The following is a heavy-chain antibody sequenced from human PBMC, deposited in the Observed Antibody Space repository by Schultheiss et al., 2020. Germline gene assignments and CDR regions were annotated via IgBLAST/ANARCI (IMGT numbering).Heavy chain of an antibody. J-gene: IGHJ4*02. CDR1: GYTFTSYA. CDR2: INAGNGNT. Sequence: ASVKVSCKASGYTFTSYAMHWVRQAPGQRLEWMGWINAGNGNTKYSQKFQGRVTITRDTSASTAYMELSSLRSEDTAVYYCARSHIKERITIFGVVIPGGRFDYWGQGTLVTVSS. CDR3: ARSHIKERITIFGVVIPGGRFDY. D-gene: IGHD3-3*01. V-gene: IGHV1-3*01.